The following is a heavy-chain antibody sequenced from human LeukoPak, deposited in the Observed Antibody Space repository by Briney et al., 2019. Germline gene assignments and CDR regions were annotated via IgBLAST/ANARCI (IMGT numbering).Heavy chain of an antibody. CDR3: ARSWVRYYYDSSGYLYYFDY. Sequence: ASVKVSCKASGYTFTSYDINWVRQATGQGLEWMEWMNPNSGNTGYAQKFQGRVTMTRNTSISTAYMELSSLRSEDTAVYYCARSWVRYYYDSSGYLYYFDYWGQGTLVTVSS. CDR2: MNPNSGNT. CDR1: GYTFTSYD. D-gene: IGHD3-22*01. V-gene: IGHV1-8*01. J-gene: IGHJ4*02.